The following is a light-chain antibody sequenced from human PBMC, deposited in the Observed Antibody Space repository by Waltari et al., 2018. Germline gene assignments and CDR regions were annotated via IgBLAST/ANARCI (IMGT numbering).Light chain of an antibody. CDR3: QQYSTYPLT. J-gene: IGKJ4*01. CDR1: QSVSRR. CDR2: KAS. Sequence: DVQMTQSPSTLTASVGDRVTITCRASQSVSRRLAWYQQTPGKVPNLLIYKASTLGGGVPSRFSGSGSGTEFTLTISSLQPDDFVTYYCQQYSTYPLTFGGGTKVEI. V-gene: IGKV1-5*03.